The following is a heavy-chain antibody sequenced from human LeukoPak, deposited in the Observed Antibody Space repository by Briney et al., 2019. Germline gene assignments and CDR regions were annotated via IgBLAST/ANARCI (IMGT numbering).Heavy chain of an antibody. CDR2: IKQDGSEK. V-gene: IGHV3-7*01. J-gene: IGHJ5*02. D-gene: IGHD3-10*01. CDR3: ARLGFVNWFDP. CDR1: GFTFSSYW. Sequence: GGSLRLSCAASGFTFSSYWMSWVRQAPGKRLEWVANIKQDGSEKYYVDSVKGRFTISRGNAKNSLYLQMNSLRAEDTAVYYSARLGFVNWFDPWGQGTLVTVSS.